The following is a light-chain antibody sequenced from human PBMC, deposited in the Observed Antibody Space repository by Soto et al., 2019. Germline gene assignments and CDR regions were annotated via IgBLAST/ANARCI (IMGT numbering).Light chain of an antibody. V-gene: IGLV2-23*01. J-gene: IGLJ3*02. CDR1: SSDIGPYNL. Sequence: QSVLTQPASVSGSPGQSITISCTGTSSDIGPYNLVSWYQQHPGTAPKLIIYEATKRPSGVSNRFSGSKSGNTASLTISGLQTEDEADYYCCSYAGGSTLVFGGGTKVTVL. CDR2: EAT. CDR3: CSYAGGSTLV.